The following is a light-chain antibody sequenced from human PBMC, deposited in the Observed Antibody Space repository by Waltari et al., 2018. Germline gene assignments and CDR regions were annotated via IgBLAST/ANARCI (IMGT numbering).Light chain of an antibody. CDR2: GAS. V-gene: IGKV3-20*01. Sequence: EIVLTQSPGTLSLSPGERATLSCRASQSVSRTLAGYQQKPGQAPRLLSYGASTRATGIPERFSGGGSGTDFSLTISRLEPEDFAVYYCQHYVSLPATFGQGTKVEIK. J-gene: IGKJ1*01. CDR3: QHYVSLPAT. CDR1: QSVSRT.